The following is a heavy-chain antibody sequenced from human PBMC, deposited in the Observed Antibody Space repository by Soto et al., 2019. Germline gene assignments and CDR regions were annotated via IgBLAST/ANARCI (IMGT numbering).Heavy chain of an antibody. D-gene: IGHD1-26*01. Sequence: GGSLRLSCAASGFTFSSYGMHWVRQAPGKGLEWVAVISYDGSNKYYADSVKGRFTISRDNSKNTLYLQMNSLRAEDTAVYYCRTEWELLPVVGRLGTANFDYWGQGTLVTVSS. CDR3: RTEWELLPVVGRLGTANFDY. CDR2: ISYDGSNK. J-gene: IGHJ4*02. CDR1: GFTFSSYG. V-gene: IGHV3-30*03.